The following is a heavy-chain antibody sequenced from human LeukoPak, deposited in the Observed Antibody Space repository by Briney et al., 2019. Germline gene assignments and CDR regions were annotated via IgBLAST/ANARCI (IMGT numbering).Heavy chain of an antibody. Sequence: GSLRLSCAASGFTFSSYAMTWVRQAPGKGLEWVSGISGSGSSTYYADSVKGRFTISRDNSKNTLYLQMNSLRAEDTAVYYCAKGRGNTAMVNFDYWGQGTLVTVSS. V-gene: IGHV3-23*01. CDR2: ISGSGSST. D-gene: IGHD5-18*01. CDR1: GFTFSSYA. J-gene: IGHJ4*02. CDR3: AKGRGNTAMVNFDY.